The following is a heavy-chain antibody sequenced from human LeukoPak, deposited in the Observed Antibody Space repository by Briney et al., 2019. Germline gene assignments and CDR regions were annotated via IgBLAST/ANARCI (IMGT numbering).Heavy chain of an antibody. CDR3: ARTTEAHSWQTRYYSYYMDV. CDR2: IYSSGNT. Sequence: SQTLSLTCTVSGDSISSGTYYWNWIPQPAGKKLVWIVRIYSSGNTYYNPSLKSRVTISVDTSKNQISLKLRSVTAADTAVYYCARTTEAHSWQTRYYSYYMDVWGKGTTVTVSS. J-gene: IGHJ6*03. CDR1: GDSISSGTYY. V-gene: IGHV4-61*02. D-gene: IGHD6-13*01.